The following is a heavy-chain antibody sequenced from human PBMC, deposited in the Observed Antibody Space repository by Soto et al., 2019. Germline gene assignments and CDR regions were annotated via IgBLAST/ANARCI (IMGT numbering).Heavy chain of an antibody. CDR1: GGTFSSYA. CDR2: IIPIFGTA. Sequence: SVKVSCKASGGTFSSYAISWVRQAPGQGLEWMGGIIPIFGTANYAQKFQGRVTITADESTSTAYMELSSLRSEDTAMYYCAREPPRIAAADYSGMDVWGQGTTVTVSS. V-gene: IGHV1-69*13. J-gene: IGHJ6*02. CDR3: AREPPRIAAADYSGMDV. D-gene: IGHD6-13*01.